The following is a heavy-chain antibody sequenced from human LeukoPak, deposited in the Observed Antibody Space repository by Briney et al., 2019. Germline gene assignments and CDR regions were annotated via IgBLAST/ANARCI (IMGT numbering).Heavy chain of an antibody. CDR1: GFTFSSYA. CDR2: ISGSGGST. J-gene: IGHJ5*02. D-gene: IGHD3-16*01. CDR3: AEGGSKGAYWFDP. V-gene: IGHV3-23*01. Sequence: GXXLRLSCAASGFTFSSYAMSWVRQAPGKGLEWVSAISGSGGSTYYADSVKGRFTISRDNSKNTLYLQMNSLRAEDTAVYYCAEGGSKGAYWFDPWGQGTLVTVSS.